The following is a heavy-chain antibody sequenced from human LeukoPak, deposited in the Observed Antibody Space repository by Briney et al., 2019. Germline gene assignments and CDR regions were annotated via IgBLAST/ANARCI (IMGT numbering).Heavy chain of an antibody. V-gene: IGHV3-43*02. D-gene: IGHD2-8*01. CDR1: GFTFDDYA. CDR3: AKDRYCSDGVCSGSFDY. J-gene: IGHJ4*02. Sequence: GGSLRLSCAASGFTFDDYAMHWVREAPGKGLEWVSLISVDGGRTYYADSVKGRFIISRDNSKNSLYLQLNSLNTGETALDYWAKDRYCSDGVCSGSFDYWGQGTLVTVSA. CDR2: ISVDGGRT.